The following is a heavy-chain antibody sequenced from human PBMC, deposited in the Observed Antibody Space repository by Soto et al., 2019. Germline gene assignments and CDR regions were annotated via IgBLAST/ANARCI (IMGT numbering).Heavy chain of an antibody. D-gene: IGHD3-10*01. CDR1: GGTFSSYT. V-gene: IGHV1-69*02. Sequence: QVQLVQSGAEVKKPGSSVKVSCKASGGTFSSYTISWVRQAPGQGLEWVGRIIPILGIANYAQKFQGRVTITADKSTSTAYMELSSLRSEDTAVYYCARATTYGSGSYYNRIDYWGQGTLVTVSS. J-gene: IGHJ4*02. CDR2: IIPILGIA. CDR3: ARATTYGSGSYYNRIDY.